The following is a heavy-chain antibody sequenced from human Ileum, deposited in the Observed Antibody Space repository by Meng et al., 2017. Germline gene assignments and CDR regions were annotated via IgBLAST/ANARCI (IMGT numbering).Heavy chain of an antibody. D-gene: IGHD2-21*01. CDR1: GFTFKNSG. CDR2: IWNDGSQK. CDR3: AKNNGGAAGYFDS. V-gene: IGHV3-33*06. J-gene: IGHJ4*02. Sequence: GESLKISCAASGFTFKNSGMHWVRQAPGTGLEWVAIIWNDGSQKYYADSVKGRFTISRDNSKNTLDLQMNSLRDEDTAVYYCAKNNGGAAGYFDSWGQGTLVTVSS.